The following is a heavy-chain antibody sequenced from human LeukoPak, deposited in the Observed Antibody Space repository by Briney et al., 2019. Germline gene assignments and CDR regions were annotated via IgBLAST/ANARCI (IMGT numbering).Heavy chain of an antibody. J-gene: IGHJ4*02. CDR2: INHSGST. Sequence: KPSETLSLTCAVYGGSFSGYYWSWIRQPPGKGLEWIGEINHSGSTNYNPSLKSRVTISVDTSKNQFSLKLSSVTAADTAVYYCARTPGYSSSWFPDYWGQGTLVTVSS. CDR1: GGSFSGYY. D-gene: IGHD6-13*01. CDR3: ARTPGYSSSWFPDY. V-gene: IGHV4-34*01.